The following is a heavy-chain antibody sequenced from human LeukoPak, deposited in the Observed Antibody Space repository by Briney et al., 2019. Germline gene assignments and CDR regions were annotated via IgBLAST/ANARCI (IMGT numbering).Heavy chain of an antibody. J-gene: IGHJ4*02. D-gene: IGHD5-24*01. V-gene: IGHV3-48*01. Sequence: PRGSLRLSCATSGFTFRCYIMNWVRQAPAKVLEWVSYISSTSSSIYYASSVKGRFTISRDNDKNSLNLQMNSLRAEDTAVYYCARDDLTNGYNGNYWGQGTLVTVSS. CDR3: ARDDLTNGYNGNY. CDR1: GFTFRCYI. CDR2: ISSTSSSI.